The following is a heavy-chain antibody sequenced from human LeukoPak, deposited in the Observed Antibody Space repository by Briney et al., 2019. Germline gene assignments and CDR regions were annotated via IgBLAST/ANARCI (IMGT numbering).Heavy chain of an antibody. CDR3: AKESSYYGSGSSPFDY. D-gene: IGHD3-10*01. V-gene: IGHV3-23*01. Sequence: PGGSLRLSCAASGFTFSSYAMSWVRRAPGKGLEWVSAISGSGGSTYYADSVKGRFTISRDNSKNTLYLQMNSLRAEDTAVYYCAKESSYYGSGSSPFDYWGQGTLVTVSS. CDR1: GFTFSSYA. J-gene: IGHJ4*02. CDR2: ISGSGGST.